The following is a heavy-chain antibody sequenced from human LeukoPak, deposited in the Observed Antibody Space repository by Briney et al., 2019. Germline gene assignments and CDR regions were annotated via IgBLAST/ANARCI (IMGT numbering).Heavy chain of an antibody. V-gene: IGHV4-39*01. Sequence: SETLSLTCTVSGGSISSSSYYWGWIRQPPGKGLEWIGSIYYSGSTYYNPSLKSRVTISVDTSKNQFSLKLSSVTAADTAVYYCARASGTMTTHYYDSSDDYWGQGTLVTVSS. CDR2: IYYSGST. CDR3: ARASGTMTTHYYDSSDDY. CDR1: GGSISSSSYY. D-gene: IGHD3-22*01. J-gene: IGHJ4*02.